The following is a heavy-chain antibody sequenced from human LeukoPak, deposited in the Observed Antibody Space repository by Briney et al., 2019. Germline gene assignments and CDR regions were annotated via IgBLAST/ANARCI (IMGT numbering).Heavy chain of an antibody. CDR2: INHSGST. J-gene: IGHJ3*02. CDR3: ARWYYYDSSGYYRRAFDI. D-gene: IGHD3-22*01. V-gene: IGHV4-34*01. CDR1: GGSFSGYY. Sequence: PSETLSLTCAVYGGSFSGYYWSWSRQPPGKGLEWIGEINHSGSTNYNPSLKSRVTISVDTSKNQFSLKLSSVTAADTAVYYCARWYYYDSSGYYRRAFDIWGQGTMVTVSS.